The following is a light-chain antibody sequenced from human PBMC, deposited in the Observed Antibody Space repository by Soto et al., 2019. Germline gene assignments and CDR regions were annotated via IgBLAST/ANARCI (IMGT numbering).Light chain of an antibody. CDR1: QSVIRN. CDR3: QLYNNWPLT. Sequence: EIVMTQSPATLSVSPGERATLSCRASQSVIRNLAWYQQKPGQAPRLLIYGVATRATGVPVTFSGSGSGTDFTLTISSLQSEDFAVYYCQLYNNWPLTFGGGTKVEIK. CDR2: GVA. V-gene: IGKV3-15*01. J-gene: IGKJ4*01.